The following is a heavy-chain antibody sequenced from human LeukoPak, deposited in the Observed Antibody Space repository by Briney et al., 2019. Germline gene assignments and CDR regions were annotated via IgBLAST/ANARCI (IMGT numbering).Heavy chain of an antibody. J-gene: IGHJ4*02. CDR2: IFPGDSET. CDR1: GFTFSSYG. V-gene: IGHV5-51*01. Sequence: GGTLRLSCAASGFTFSSYGMSWVRQAPGKGLEWMGIIFPGDSETIYSPSFQGQVTISADKSINTAYLQWSSLKASDTAMYYCATSESQTKFDYWGQGTLVTASS. D-gene: IGHD1/OR15-1a*01. CDR3: ATSESQTKFDY.